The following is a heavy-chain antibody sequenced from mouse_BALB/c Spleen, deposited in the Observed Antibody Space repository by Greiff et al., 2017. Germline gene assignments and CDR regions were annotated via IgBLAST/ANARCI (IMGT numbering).Heavy chain of an antibody. V-gene: IGHV2-5-1*01. CDR1: GFSLTSYG. D-gene: IGHD2-14*01. Sequence: VQLQQSGPSLVQPSQSLSITCTVSGFSLTSYGVHWVRQSPGKGLEWLGVIWRGGSTDYNAAFMSRLSITKDNSKSQVFFKMNSLQADDTAIYYCANYRYDEGYAMDYWGQGTSVTVSS. CDR2: IWRGGST. J-gene: IGHJ4*01. CDR3: ANYRYDEGYAMDY.